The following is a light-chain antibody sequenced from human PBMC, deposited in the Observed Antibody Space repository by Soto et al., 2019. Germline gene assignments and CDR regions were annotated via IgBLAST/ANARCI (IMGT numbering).Light chain of an antibody. CDR3: QQSYSTPQLT. Sequence: DIQMTQSLSSLSASVGERDTITCRASQSISSYLNWYQQKPGKAPKLLIYAASSLQSGVPSRFSGSGSGTDFTLTISSLQPEDFATYYCQQSYSTPQLTFGGGTKVDIK. CDR1: QSISSY. J-gene: IGKJ4*01. V-gene: IGKV1-39*01. CDR2: AAS.